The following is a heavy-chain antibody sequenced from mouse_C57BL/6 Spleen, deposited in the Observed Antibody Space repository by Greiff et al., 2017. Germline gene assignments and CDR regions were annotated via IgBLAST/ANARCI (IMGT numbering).Heavy chain of an antibody. CDR2: IYPSDSET. CDR1: GYTFTNYW. D-gene: IGHD2-3*01. Sequence: QVQLQQPGAELVRPGSSVKLSCKASGYTFTNYWMDWVKQRPGQGLEWIGNIYPSDSETHYNQKFKDKATLTVDKSSSPAYMQISSLTCDDSAVYCCGWLLHYWGQGTTLTVAS. V-gene: IGHV1-61*01. CDR3: GWLLHY. J-gene: IGHJ2*01.